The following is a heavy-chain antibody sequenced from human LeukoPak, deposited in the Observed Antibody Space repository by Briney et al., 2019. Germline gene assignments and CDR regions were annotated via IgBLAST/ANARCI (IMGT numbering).Heavy chain of an antibody. CDR2: ISSSGSTI. Sequence: PGGSLRLSCAASGFTFSDYYMSWIRQAPGKGLEWVSYISSSGSTIYYADSVKGRFTISRDNAKNSLYLQMNSLRAEDTAVYYCARVVDHYYYYMDVWGKGTTVTVSS. CDR1: GFTFSDYY. CDR3: ARVVDHYYYYMDV. V-gene: IGHV3-11*01. J-gene: IGHJ6*03. D-gene: IGHD2-15*01.